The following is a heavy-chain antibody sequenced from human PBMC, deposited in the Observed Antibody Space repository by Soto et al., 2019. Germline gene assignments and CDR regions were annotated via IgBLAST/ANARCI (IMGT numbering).Heavy chain of an antibody. J-gene: IGHJ4*02. CDR1: GFTFSSCG. CDR2: ISGSGAAT. CDR3: AKVLYGVVTYFDS. V-gene: IGHV3-23*01. D-gene: IGHD3-3*01. Sequence: EVQLLESGGGLVQPGGSLRLSCASSGFTFSSCGMTWVRRPPGKGLEWVSAISGSGAATYYADSVQGRFTISRDNSNNTLYLQMNSLRAEDTAVYSCAKVLYGVVTYFDSWGQGTLVTVSS.